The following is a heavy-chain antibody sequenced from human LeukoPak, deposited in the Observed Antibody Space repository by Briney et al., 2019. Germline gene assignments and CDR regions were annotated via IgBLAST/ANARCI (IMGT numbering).Heavy chain of an antibody. CDR2: VYYSGSA. CDR1: SGSISSYY. J-gene: IGHJ4*02. CDR3: ARHEKLGQFDY. V-gene: IGHV4-59*08. Sequence: SETLSLTCTVSSGSISSYYWSWIRQPPGKGLEWIGYVYYSGSANYNPSLKSRVTISVDTSKNQFSLKLCSVTAADTAVYYCARHEKLGQFDYWGQGTLVTVSS. D-gene: IGHD3-10*01.